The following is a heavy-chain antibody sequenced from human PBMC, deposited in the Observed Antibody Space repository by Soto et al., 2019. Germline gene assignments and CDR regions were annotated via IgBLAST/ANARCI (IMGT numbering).Heavy chain of an antibody. J-gene: IGHJ6*02. Sequence: GGSLRLSCAASGFTFSSYWMHWVRQATGKGLEWVSAIGTAGDTYYPGSVKGRFTISRENAKNSLYLQMNSLRAGDTAVYYCARDLYSSSYYYYGMDVWGQGTTVTVSS. CDR3: ARDLYSSSYYYYGMDV. D-gene: IGHD6-13*01. CDR1: GFTFSSYW. CDR2: IGTAGDT. V-gene: IGHV3-13*01.